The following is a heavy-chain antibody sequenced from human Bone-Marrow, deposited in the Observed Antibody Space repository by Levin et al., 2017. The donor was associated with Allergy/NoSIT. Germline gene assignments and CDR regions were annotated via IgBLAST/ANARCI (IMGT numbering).Heavy chain of an antibody. Sequence: SETLSLTCAVYGGSFSGYYWSWIRQPPGKGLEWIGEINHSGSTNYNPSLKSRVTISVDTSKNQFSLKLSSVTAADTAVYYCARGRYYDSSGYYYGGAYYFDYWGQGTLVTVSS. CDR3: ARGRYYDSSGYYYGGAYYFDY. CDR2: INHSGST. D-gene: IGHD3-22*01. V-gene: IGHV4-34*01. J-gene: IGHJ4*02. CDR1: GGSFSGYY.